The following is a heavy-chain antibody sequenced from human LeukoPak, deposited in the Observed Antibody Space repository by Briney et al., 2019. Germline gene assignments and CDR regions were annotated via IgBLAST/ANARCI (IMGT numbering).Heavy chain of an antibody. Sequence: PSQTLSLTCTVSGGSISSGSYYWSWIRQPAGKGLEWIGRIYTSGSTNYNPSLKSRVTISVDTSKNQFSLKLSSVTAADTAVYYCARGKVGATTFDYWGQGTLVTVSS. D-gene: IGHD1-26*01. CDR3: ARGKVGATTFDY. J-gene: IGHJ4*02. CDR2: IYTSGST. CDR1: GGSISSGSYY. V-gene: IGHV4-61*02.